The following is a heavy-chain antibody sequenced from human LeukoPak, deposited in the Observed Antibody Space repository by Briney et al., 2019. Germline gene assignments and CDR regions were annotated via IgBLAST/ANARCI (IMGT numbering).Heavy chain of an antibody. CDR3: AGSLWFGELLFPPNAFDI. J-gene: IGHJ3*02. CDR1: GYTFTGYY. D-gene: IGHD3-10*01. Sequence: ASVKVSCKASGYTFTGYYMHWVRQAPGQGLEWMGWINPNSGGTNYAQKIQGRVTMTRDTSISTAYMELSRLRSDDTAVYYCAGSLWFGELLFPPNAFDIWGQGTMVTVSS. V-gene: IGHV1-2*02. CDR2: INPNSGGT.